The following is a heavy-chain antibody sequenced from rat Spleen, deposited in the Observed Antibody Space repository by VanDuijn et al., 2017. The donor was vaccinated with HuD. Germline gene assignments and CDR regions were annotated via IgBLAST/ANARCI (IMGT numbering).Heavy chain of an antibody. V-gene: IGHV5-27*01. CDR3: ATTPLYYSADPYYFDY. D-gene: IGHD1-1*01. Sequence: EVQLVESGGGLVQPGRSLKLSCAASGFTFSNYYMAWVRQAPTKGLEWVASITNSGGSTYFPDSVKGRFTISRDNAKSSLYLQMDSLRSGDTATYYCATTPLYYSADPYYFDYWGQGVMVTVSS. CDR1: GFTFSNYY. J-gene: IGHJ2*01. CDR2: ITNSGGST.